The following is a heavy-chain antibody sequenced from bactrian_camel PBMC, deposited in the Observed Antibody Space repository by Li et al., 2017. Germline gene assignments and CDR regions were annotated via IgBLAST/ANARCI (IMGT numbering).Heavy chain of an antibody. CDR1: GHTDATNF. Sequence: HVQLVESGGGSVQAGGSLRLSCSASGHTDATNFMGWFRRAPGKEREGVAALWTRGGHAWHARSVKGRFTISQDNAKNTVYLQMDSLKPEDTAVYTCAAEPWGATTLKPGAYTIWGLGTQVTVS. CDR3: AAEPWGATTLKPGAYTI. D-gene: IGHD4*01. CDR2: LWTRGGHA. V-gene: IGHV3-3*01. J-gene: IGHJ4*01.